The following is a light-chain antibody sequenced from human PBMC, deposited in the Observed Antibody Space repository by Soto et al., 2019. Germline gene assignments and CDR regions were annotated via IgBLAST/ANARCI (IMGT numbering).Light chain of an antibody. Sequence: ELVLTQSPGTLSLSPGERATLSCRASQSVSSSFLAWYQQKPGQAPRLLIYGASNSATGIPDRFSGSGSGTDFTVTISRLEPEDFAVYYCQQYVTSPWAFGQGTKVAIE. CDR3: QQYVTSPWA. CDR1: QSVSSSF. J-gene: IGKJ1*01. V-gene: IGKV3-20*01. CDR2: GAS.